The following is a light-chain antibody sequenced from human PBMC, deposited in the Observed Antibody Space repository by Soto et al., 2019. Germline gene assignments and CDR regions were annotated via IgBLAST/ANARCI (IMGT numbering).Light chain of an antibody. CDR2: SAF. V-gene: IGKV1-27*01. CDR1: QGITGY. Sequence: DIQLTQSPSSLSASVGDRIIITCRVSQGITGYLNWYRQKPGKVTKLLIYSAFSVQSGVPSRFSGSGSGTDFTLSFSSLQSEDVATSYGQRTYNAPFGKGTRLDIQ. J-gene: IGKJ5*01. CDR3: QRTYNAP.